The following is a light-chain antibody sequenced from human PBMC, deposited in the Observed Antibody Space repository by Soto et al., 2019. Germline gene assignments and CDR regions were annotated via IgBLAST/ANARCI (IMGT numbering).Light chain of an antibody. CDR3: CSYAVSSTYV. CDR1: SSDVGSYNL. V-gene: IGLV2-23*01. CDR2: EGN. Sequence: QSALAQPASVSGSRGQSITISCTGTSSDVGSYNLVSWYQQHPGKAPKLMIYEGNKRPSGVSNRLSGSKSGNTASLTISGLQAEDEADYYCCSYAVSSTYVFGTGTKLTVL. J-gene: IGLJ1*01.